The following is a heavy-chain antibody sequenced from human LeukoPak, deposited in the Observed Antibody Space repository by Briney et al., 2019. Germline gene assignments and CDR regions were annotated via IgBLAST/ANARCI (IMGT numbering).Heavy chain of an antibody. CDR1: AFIFSGHW. J-gene: IGHJ4*02. CDR3: VRDPAASGFAFES. D-gene: IGHD1-14*01. Sequence: GGSLRLSCEGSAFIFSGHWMNWVRQAPGKGLEWVAFIWFDGSNKHYADSVKGRFTISRDNSEDTLYLQMNSLRAEDTAVYYCVRDPAASGFAFESWGQGALVTVSS. V-gene: IGHV3-33*08. CDR2: IWFDGSNK.